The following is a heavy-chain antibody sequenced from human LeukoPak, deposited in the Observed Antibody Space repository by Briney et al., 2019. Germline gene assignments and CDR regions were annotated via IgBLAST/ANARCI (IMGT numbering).Heavy chain of an antibody. CDR3: AKGTFWSGYYADYFDY. D-gene: IGHD3-3*01. V-gene: IGHV3-23*01. CDR1: GCTFSSYT. CDR2: ISGSGGST. Sequence: AGSLRLSCAASGCTFSSYTMSWVRQAPGKGLEWVSAISGSGGSTYYADSVKGRFTISRDNSKNTLYLQMNSLRAEDTAVYYCAKGTFWSGYYADYFDYWGQGTLVTVSS. J-gene: IGHJ4*02.